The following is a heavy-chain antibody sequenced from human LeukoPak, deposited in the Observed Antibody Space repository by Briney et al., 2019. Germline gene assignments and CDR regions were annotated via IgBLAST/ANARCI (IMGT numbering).Heavy chain of an antibody. V-gene: IGHV3-7*01. Sequence: GGSLRLSCAASGFTFSSYWMSWVRQAPGKGLEWVANIKQDGSEKYYVDSVKGRFTISRDNAKNSLYLQMNGLRAEDTAVYYCARLDQGPIAAAGRGGFDYWGQGTLVTVSS. CDR2: IKQDGSEK. CDR1: GFTFSSYW. D-gene: IGHD6-13*01. J-gene: IGHJ4*02. CDR3: ARLDQGPIAAAGRGGFDY.